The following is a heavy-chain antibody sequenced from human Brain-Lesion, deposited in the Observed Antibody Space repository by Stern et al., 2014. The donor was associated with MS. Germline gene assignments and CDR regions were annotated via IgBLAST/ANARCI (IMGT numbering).Heavy chain of an antibody. CDR3: ARGRVVPGFQYYATDV. CDR1: GGSISSGGYY. J-gene: IGHJ6*02. CDR2: IFNSGST. V-gene: IGHV4-61*02. Sequence: VQLVESGPGLVKPSQTLSLSCTVSGGSISSGGYYWSWIRQPAGKGLEWIGRIFNSGSTSYKPSLKSRVTISIDPSKNRFSLRLNSMTAADTAVYYCARGRVVPGFQYYATDVWGQGTTVIVSS. D-gene: IGHD2-2*01.